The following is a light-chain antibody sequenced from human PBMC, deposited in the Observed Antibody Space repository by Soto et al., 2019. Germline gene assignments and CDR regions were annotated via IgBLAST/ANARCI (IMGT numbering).Light chain of an antibody. CDR1: SSDVGGYNY. V-gene: IGLV2-14*03. CDR2: DVT. Sequence: QSALTQPASASGSPGQSITISCTGTSSDVGGYNYVSWYQHHPGKAPKLMIYDVTNRPSGVSNRFSGSKSGNTASLTISGLQAEDEADYYCSSYTSSNIPVFGGGTQLTVL. J-gene: IGLJ7*01. CDR3: SSYTSSNIPV.